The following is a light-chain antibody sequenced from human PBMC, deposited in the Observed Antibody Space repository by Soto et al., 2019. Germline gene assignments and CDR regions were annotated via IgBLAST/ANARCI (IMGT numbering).Light chain of an antibody. CDR1: QSVSSN. Sequence: ENVFSQSPSTLSFFPGERATPSFRASQSVSSNLAWYQQKPGQAPRLLIYGTSSRATGIPDRFSGSGSGTDFTLTISRLEPEDFAVYYCQQYGSSRTFGQGTKVDIK. J-gene: IGKJ1*01. V-gene: IGKV3-20*01. CDR2: GTS. CDR3: QQYGSSRT.